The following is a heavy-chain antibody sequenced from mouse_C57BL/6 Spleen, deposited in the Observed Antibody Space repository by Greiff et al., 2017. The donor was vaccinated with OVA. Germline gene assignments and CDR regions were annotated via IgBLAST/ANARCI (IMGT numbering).Heavy chain of an antibody. CDR3: ARGHDGYYSAGFAY. J-gene: IGHJ3*01. Sequence: VQLQQSGAELVRPGTSVKMSCKASGYTFTNYWIGWAKQRPGHGLEWIGDIYPGGGYTNYNEKFKGKATLTADKSSSTAYMQFSSLTSEDSAIYYCARGHDGYYSAGFAYWGQGTLVTFSA. CDR2: IYPGGGYT. D-gene: IGHD2-3*01. V-gene: IGHV1-63*01. CDR1: GYTFTNYW.